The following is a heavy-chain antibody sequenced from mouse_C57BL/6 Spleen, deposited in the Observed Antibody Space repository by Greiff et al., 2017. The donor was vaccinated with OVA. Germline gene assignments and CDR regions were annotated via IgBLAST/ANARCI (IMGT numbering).Heavy chain of an antibody. V-gene: IGHV3-6*01. J-gene: IGHJ2*01. CDR3: AREGYYGSLDY. CDR1: GYSITSGYY. D-gene: IGHD1-1*01. CDR2: ISYDGSN. Sequence: EVQLQESGPGLVKPSQSLSLTCSVTGYSITSGYYWNWIRQFPGNKLEWMGYISYDGSNNYNPSLKNRISITRDTSKNQFFLKLNSVTTEDTATYYCAREGYYGSLDYWGQGTTLTVSS.